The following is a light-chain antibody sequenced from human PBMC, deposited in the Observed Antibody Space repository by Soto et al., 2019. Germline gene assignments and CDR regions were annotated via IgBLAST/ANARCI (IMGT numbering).Light chain of an antibody. CDR3: QPSSAYPIP. Sequence: IHMTLAPSTLSASLGHSFTITFRASQSITTWLAWYQKKPGKAHKLLIYKASNLESGLPSRFSGSGSATEFTLTIRSLQSDDFAPYHRQPSSAYPIPFGQGTRLEIK. CDR2: KAS. V-gene: IGKV1-5*03. J-gene: IGKJ5*01. CDR1: QSITTW.